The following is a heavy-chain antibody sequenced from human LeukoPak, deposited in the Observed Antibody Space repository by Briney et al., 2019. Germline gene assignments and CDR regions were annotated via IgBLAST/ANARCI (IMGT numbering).Heavy chain of an antibody. D-gene: IGHD6-19*01. CDR2: ISAYNGNT. V-gene: IGHV1-18*01. J-gene: IGHJ4*02. CDR1: GYTFTSYG. Sequence: ASVKVSRKASGYTFTSYGISWVRQAPGQGLEWMGWISAYNGNTNYAQKLQGRVTMTTDTSTSTAYVELRSLKSEDTAVYYCSTIKLEPGIAVAAHLGHYFNYWGQGTLVTVSS. CDR3: STIKLEPGIAVAAHLGHYFNY.